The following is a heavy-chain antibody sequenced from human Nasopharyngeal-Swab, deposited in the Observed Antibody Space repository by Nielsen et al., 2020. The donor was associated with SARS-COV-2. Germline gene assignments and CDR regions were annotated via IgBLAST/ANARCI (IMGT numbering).Heavy chain of an antibody. CDR3: ATDRRWNYYYGMEG. Sequence: ASVKVSCKVSGDTLTELSMHWVRQAPGKGLEWMGGFDPRDGQTVYAQKFQGRVTMTEDTSTDTAYMELSGLTSDDTAGYYCATDRRWNYYYGMEGWGQGTTVTVSS. D-gene: IGHD2-15*01. CDR2: FDPRDGQT. V-gene: IGHV1-24*01. CDR1: GDTLTELS. J-gene: IGHJ6*02.